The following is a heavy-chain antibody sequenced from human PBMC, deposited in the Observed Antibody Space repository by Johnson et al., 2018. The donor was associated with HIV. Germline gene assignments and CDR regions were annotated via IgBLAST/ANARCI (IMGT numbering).Heavy chain of an antibody. CDR1: GFTFSSYA. Sequence: QVQLVESGGGVVQPGRSLRLSCAASGFTFSSYAMHWVRQAPGKGLEWVAVISYDGSNKYYADSVKGRFTISRDNSKNTLYLQMNSLRPEDTAVYYCAREFTLDWLNPTIWGQGTMVTVSS. D-gene: IGHD3-3*01. CDR3: AREFTLDWLNPTI. J-gene: IGHJ3*02. V-gene: IGHV3-30-3*01. CDR2: ISYDGSNK.